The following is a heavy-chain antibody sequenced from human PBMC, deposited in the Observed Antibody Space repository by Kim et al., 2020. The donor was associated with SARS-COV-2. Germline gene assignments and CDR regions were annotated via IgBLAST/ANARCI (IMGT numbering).Heavy chain of an antibody. D-gene: IGHD3-10*01. J-gene: IGHJ4*02. CDR2: ISGSGGST. V-gene: IGHV3-23*01. Sequence: GGSLRLSCVASGFTFSSYAMSWVRQAPGKGLEWVSAISGSGGSTYYADSVKGRFTISRDNSKNTLYLQMNTLRAEDTAVYYCARGPGDYFDYWGQGTLVTVSS. CDR1: GFTFSSYA. CDR3: ARGPGDYFDY.